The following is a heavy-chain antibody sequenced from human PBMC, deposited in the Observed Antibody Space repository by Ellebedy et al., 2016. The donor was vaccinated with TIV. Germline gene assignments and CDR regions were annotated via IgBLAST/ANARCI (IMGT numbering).Heavy chain of an antibody. J-gene: IGHJ6*03. CDR1: GFTFSSYW. Sequence: GESLKISXAASGFTFSSYWMQWVRQAPGKGLEWVANIKQDGSAKYYVDSVKGRFTISRDNSKNTLYLQMNSLRAEDTAVYYCAKDGLSDFWSGYSDYYYYYMDVWGKGTTVTVSS. CDR3: AKDGLSDFWSGYSDYYYYYMDV. CDR2: IKQDGSAK. V-gene: IGHV3-7*01. D-gene: IGHD3-3*01.